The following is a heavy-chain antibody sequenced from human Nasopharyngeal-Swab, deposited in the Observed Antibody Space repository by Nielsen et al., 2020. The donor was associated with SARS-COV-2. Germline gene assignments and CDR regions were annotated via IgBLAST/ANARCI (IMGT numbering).Heavy chain of an antibody. V-gene: IGHV1-24*01. CDR1: GYTLTELS. CDR2: FDPEDDET. Sequence: ASVKVSCKVSGYTLTELSMHWVRQAPGKGLEWMRGFDPEDDETIYAQKFQGRVTMTEDTSTDTAYMELSSLRSEDTAVYYCATVYGDYPLSGLRYWGQGTLVTVSS. CDR3: ATVYGDYPLSGLRY. D-gene: IGHD4-17*01. J-gene: IGHJ4*02.